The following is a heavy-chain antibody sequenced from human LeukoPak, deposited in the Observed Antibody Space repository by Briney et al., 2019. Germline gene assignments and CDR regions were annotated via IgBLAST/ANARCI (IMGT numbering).Heavy chain of an antibody. CDR2: IYDRGPA. CDR3: ARSRQASGLFSS. J-gene: IGHJ5*02. D-gene: IGHD3-10*01. Sequence: ASETLSLTCTVSGYAIISGGFSWNWIRQPPGKGLEWIGCIYDRGPAHYNPSLKSRFTISVDRPKNQFFLNVTSLTAADTAVYYCARSRQASGLFSSWGQGTLVVVSS. V-gene: IGHV4-30-2*01. CDR1: GYAIISGGFS.